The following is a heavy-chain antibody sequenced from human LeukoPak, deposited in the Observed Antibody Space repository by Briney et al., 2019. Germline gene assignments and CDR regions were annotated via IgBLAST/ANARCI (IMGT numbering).Heavy chain of an antibody. D-gene: IGHD1-1*01. V-gene: IGHV3-21*01. CDR2: ISSSSNYI. J-gene: IGHJ3*01. CDR3: GRDGYNSANGIDV. Sequence: GGSLRLSCAASGFIFSSYNMNWVRQAPGKGLEWVSSISSSSNYIYYADSVKGRFTISRDNAKSSLSLQMNSLSAEDTAVYYCGRDGYNSANGIDVWGQGTMATVSS. CDR1: GFIFSSYN.